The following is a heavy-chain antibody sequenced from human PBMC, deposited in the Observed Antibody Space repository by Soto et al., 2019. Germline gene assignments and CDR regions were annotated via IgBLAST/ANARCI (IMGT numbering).Heavy chain of an antibody. D-gene: IGHD6-13*01. J-gene: IGHJ4*02. V-gene: IGHV1-18*01. CDR1: GYTFTSYG. CDR3: ARDGIAAAGKKYYFDY. CDR2: ISAYNGNT. Sequence: GASVKVSCKASGYTFTSYGISWVRQAPGQGLEWMGWISAYNGNTNYAQKLQGRVTMTTDTSTSTAYVELRSLRSDDTAVYYCARDGIAAAGKKYYFDYWGQGTLVTVSS.